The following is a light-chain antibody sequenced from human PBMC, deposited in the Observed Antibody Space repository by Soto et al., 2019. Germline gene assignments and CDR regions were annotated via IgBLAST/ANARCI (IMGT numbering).Light chain of an antibody. CDR3: SSYPGRNTPGA. J-gene: IGLJ2*01. CDR1: NSDIGSYDF. CDR2: GVT. V-gene: IGLV2-14*03. Sequence: QSALTQPASISGSPGQSITISCTGSNSDIGSYDFVAWYQQLPGRSPRLIIYGVTNRPSGVSDRFSGSKSGNTASLTISGLQEDDEADYFCSSYPGRNTPGAFGGGTKLTVL.